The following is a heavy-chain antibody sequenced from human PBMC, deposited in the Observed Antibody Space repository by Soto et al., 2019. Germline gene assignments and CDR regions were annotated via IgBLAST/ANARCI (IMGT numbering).Heavy chain of an antibody. CDR1: GGSFSGYY. D-gene: IGHD5-12*01. V-gene: IGHV4-34*01. J-gene: IGHJ4*02. Sequence: QVQLQQWGAGLLKPSETLSLTCAVYGGSFSGYYWSWIRQPPGKGLEWIGEINHSGSTNYNPSLKSRVTISVDTSKNQFSLKLSSVTAADTAVYYCARVDLGYSGIDYWGQGTLVTVSS. CDR2: INHSGST. CDR3: ARVDLGYSGIDY.